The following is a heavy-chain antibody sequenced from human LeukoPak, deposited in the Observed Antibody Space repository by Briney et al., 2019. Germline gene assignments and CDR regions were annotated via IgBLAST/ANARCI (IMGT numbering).Heavy chain of an antibody. J-gene: IGHJ6*03. V-gene: IGHV4-34*01. CDR2: INHSGST. CDR1: GGSFSAYY. CDR3: VRGPRYYYYMDV. Sequence: SETLSLTCAVHGGSFSAYYWSWIRQSPEKGLEWIGEINHSGSTNYNPSIKSRVTISVDTSKNQFSLKLSSVTAADTAVYYCVRGPRYYYYMDVWGKGTTVTVSS.